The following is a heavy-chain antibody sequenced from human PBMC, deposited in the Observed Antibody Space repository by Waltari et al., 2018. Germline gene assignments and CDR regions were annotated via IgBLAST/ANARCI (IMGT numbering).Heavy chain of an antibody. CDR3: ARGRNGYIQDVFDI. V-gene: IGHV3-48*01. CDR2: ISSTTTT. CDR1: GFPFSSYH. Sequence: EVHLVASGGGLVQPGESLSLPCSASGFPFSSYHMNWVRQAPGKGREWVSYISSTTTTYYADYVKGRFTISRDNAKNSLYLQMNSLRAEDTALYYCARGRNGYIQDVFDIWGQGTMVSVSS. D-gene: IGHD5-12*01. J-gene: IGHJ3*02.